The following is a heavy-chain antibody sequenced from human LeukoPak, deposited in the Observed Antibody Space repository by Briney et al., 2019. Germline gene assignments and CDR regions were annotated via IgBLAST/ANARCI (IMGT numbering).Heavy chain of an antibody. Sequence: ASVKVSCKASGYTFTSYAMHWVRQAPGQRLEWMGWINAGNGNTKYSQKFQGRVTITRDTSASTAYMELSSLRSEDTAVYYCARADIVVVPAAIHPYNWFDPWGQGTLVTVSS. CDR1: GYTFTSYA. V-gene: IGHV1-3*01. CDR3: ARADIVVVPAAIHPYNWFDP. J-gene: IGHJ5*02. D-gene: IGHD2-2*01. CDR2: INAGNGNT.